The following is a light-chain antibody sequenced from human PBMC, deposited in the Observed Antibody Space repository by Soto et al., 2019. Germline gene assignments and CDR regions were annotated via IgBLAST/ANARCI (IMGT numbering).Light chain of an antibody. Sequence: ENVLTQSPGTLSLSPGASATLSCRASQLVSNGYLAWYQQKPGQPPRLLIFGASTRASGVPDRFSGSESGTDFTLTINRLQPEDFAVYYCQQYVSSPRTFGQGTRVEIK. CDR3: QQYVSSPRT. J-gene: IGKJ1*01. V-gene: IGKV3-20*01. CDR2: GAS. CDR1: QLVSNGY.